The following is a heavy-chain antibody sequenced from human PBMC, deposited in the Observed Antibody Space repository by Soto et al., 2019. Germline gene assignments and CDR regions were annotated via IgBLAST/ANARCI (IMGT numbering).Heavy chain of an antibody. J-gene: IGHJ4*02. Sequence: QLQLQESGPGLVKPSETLSLTCTVSGGSISSSSYYWGWIRQPPGKGLEWIGSIYYSGSTYYNPSLKSRVTISVDTSKNQFSLKLSSVTAADTAVYYCARHTLIVVYSPFVYWGQGTLVTVSS. V-gene: IGHV4-39*01. D-gene: IGHD3-22*01. CDR2: IYYSGST. CDR1: GGSISSSSYY. CDR3: ARHTLIVVYSPFVY.